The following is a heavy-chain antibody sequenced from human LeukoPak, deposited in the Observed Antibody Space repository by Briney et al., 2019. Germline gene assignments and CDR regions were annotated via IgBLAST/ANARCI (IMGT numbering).Heavy chain of an antibody. J-gene: IGHJ4*02. CDR1: GGSISSYY. CDR2: IYTSGST. D-gene: IGHD1-26*01. V-gene: IGHV4-4*09. Sequence: SETLSLTCTVSGGSISSYYWSWIWQPPGKGLEWIGYIYTSGSTNYNPSLKSRVTISVDTSKNQFSLKLSSVTAADTAVYYCARLVGATLYYFDYWGQGTLVTVSS. CDR3: ARLVGATLYYFDY.